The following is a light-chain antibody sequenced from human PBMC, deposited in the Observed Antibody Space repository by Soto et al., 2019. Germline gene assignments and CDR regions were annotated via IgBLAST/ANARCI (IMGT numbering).Light chain of an antibody. V-gene: IGKV3-15*01. J-gene: IGKJ5*01. CDR1: QSVRSN. Sequence: EIVMTQSPATLSVSPGERATLSCRASQSVRSNLAWYQQKPGQTPRLLIYGASTRATAIPGRFSGSGYGTEFTLTISSLQSEDFAVYYCQQYNNWPTITFGQGTRLEIK. CDR2: GAS. CDR3: QQYNNWPTIT.